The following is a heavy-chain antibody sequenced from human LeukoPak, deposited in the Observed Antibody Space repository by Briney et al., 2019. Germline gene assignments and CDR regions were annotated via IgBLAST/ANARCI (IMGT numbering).Heavy chain of an antibody. CDR3: AREGSSLSLAPNWYYFDY. CDR2: IYYSGST. D-gene: IGHD1-1*01. CDR1: GGSISCGDYY. V-gene: IGHV4-30-4*08. J-gene: IGHJ4*02. Sequence: SETLSLTCTVSGGSISCGDYYWSWIRQPPGKGLEWIGYIYYSGSTYYNPSLKSRVTISVDTSKNQFSLKLSSVTAADTAVYYCAREGSSLSLAPNWYYFDYWGQGTLVTVSS.